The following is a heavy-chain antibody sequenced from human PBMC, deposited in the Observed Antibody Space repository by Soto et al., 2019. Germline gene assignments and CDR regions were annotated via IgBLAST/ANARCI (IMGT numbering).Heavy chain of an antibody. CDR2: FDPEDGET. Sequence: GASVKVSCTASGYTLTELSMPWVRQAPGKGLEWMGGFDPEDGETIYAQMFQGRITMTEYTSTDTAYMELSSLRSEDTAVYYCATSGVIVLMVPYIPPYGMDVWGQGTTVTVSS. CDR1: GYTLTELS. CDR3: ATSGVIVLMVPYIPPYGMDV. D-gene: IGHD2-8*01. J-gene: IGHJ6*02. V-gene: IGHV1-24*01.